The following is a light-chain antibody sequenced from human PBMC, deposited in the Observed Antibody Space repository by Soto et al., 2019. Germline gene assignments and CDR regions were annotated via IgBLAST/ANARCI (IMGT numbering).Light chain of an antibody. CDR1: SSNIGRNT. J-gene: IGLJ3*02. Sequence: QSVLTQPPSASGTPGQRVTISCSGSSSNIGRNTVNWYQQLPGTAPKLLIYGNNQRPSGVPDRFSGSKSGTSASLAISGLQSEDEDDYSCAAWDDSLNGPVFGGGTKVTVL. CDR2: GNN. CDR3: AAWDDSLNGPV. V-gene: IGLV1-44*01.